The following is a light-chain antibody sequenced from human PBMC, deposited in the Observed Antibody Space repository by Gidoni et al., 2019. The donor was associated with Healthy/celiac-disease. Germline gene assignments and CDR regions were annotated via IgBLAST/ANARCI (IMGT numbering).Light chain of an antibody. V-gene: IGKV3-20*01. CDR2: GAS. J-gene: IGKJ4*01. Sequence: IVLTQSPGTLSLSPGERAPLSCRASQRVRSSYLAWYQQKPGQAPRLLIYGASSRATGIPDRFSGSGSGTDFTLTISRLEPEDFAVYYCQQYGGSPLTFGGGTKVEIK. CDR1: QRVRSSY. CDR3: QQYGGSPLT.